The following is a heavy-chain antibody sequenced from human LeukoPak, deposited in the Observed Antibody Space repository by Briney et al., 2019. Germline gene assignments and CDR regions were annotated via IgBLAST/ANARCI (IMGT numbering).Heavy chain of an antibody. D-gene: IGHD3-3*01. V-gene: IGHV4-59*12. CDR1: GDSFSGYV. J-gene: IGHJ4*02. CDR2: MYYSGSN. Sequence: PSETLSLTCTLSGDSFSGYVWNSIRQFPGKGLEGSGDMYYSGSNKYNPSLKSRVTISVDTSKNPSSLQLTSVTAADTAVYYCARGGITIFGVTIEGFDYWGPGTLVTVSS. CDR3: ARGGITIFGVTIEGFDY.